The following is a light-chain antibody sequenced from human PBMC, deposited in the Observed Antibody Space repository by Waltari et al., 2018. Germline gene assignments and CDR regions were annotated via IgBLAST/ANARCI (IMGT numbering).Light chain of an antibody. CDR2: DAS. V-gene: IGKV1-5*01. J-gene: IGKJ5*01. CDR3: QQYYDYPIN. CDR1: QNLNTF. Sequence: DIQMTQSPSTVSASLGDRVTITCRASQNLNTFLSWYQQKPGAVPNLLIYDASTLERGVPSRFSGSGSGTHFTLTISGLQPDDFATSYCQQYYDYPINFGQGTRL.